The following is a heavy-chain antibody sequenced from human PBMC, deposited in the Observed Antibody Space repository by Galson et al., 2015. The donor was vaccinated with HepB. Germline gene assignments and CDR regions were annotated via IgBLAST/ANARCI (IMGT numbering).Heavy chain of an antibody. J-gene: IGHJ6*02. CDR2: ITDTGSDK. V-gene: IGHV3-7*01. Sequence: SLRLSCAASGFTLSDYWMAWVRQAPGKGLEWVASITDTGSDKYYVDSVKGRVAISRDSAKNSLYLQMNSLRAEDTAVYYCASIHVVWGQGTTVTVSS. CDR3: ASIHVV. CDR1: GFTLSDYW.